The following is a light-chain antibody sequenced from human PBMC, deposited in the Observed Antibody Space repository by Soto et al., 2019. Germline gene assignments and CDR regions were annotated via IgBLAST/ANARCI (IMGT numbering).Light chain of an antibody. V-gene: IGLV2-14*01. CDR3: SSYTRNETYV. CDR1: SSDVGGYNY. CDR2: QDT. Sequence: QSVLTQPASVSGSPGQSITISCIGSSSDVGGYNYVSWYQQHSGKAPKLMIYQDTKRPSGISNRFSGSKSGNTASLTISGLQAEDEADYYCSSYTRNETYVFGTGTKVTVL. J-gene: IGLJ1*01.